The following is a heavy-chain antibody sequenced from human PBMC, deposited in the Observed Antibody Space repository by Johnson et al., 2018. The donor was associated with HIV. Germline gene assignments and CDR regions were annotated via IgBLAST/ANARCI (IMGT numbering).Heavy chain of an antibody. CDR3: ARFRGGGSYHDAFDI. V-gene: IGHV3-30*04. J-gene: IGHJ3*02. CDR2: ISYDGSNQ. CDR1: GLTFSSYA. D-gene: IGHD1-26*01. Sequence: QVQPVEWGGGVVQPGRSLSLSCAASGLTFSSYAMPWVRQAPGTGLEWVAVISYDGSNQYYADSVQVRFPISRDNSKNTRFLQLDSLDAEDTAVYYCARFRGGGSYHDAFDIWGQGTMVTVSS.